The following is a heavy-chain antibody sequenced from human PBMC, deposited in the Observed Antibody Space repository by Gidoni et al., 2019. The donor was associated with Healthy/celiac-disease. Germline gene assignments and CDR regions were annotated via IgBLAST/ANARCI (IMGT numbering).Heavy chain of an antibody. D-gene: IGHD3-10*01. Sequence: EVQLLESWGGLVQPGGSLRLSCAASGFTFSSYAMSWVRQAPGKGLEWVSAISGSGGSTYDADSVKGRFTISRDNSKNTLYLQMNSLRAEDTAVYYCAKDLTPGRFGELLSYFDYWGQGTLVTVSS. CDR3: AKDLTPGRFGELLSYFDY. CDR1: GFTFSSYA. V-gene: IGHV3-23*01. J-gene: IGHJ4*02. CDR2: ISGSGGST.